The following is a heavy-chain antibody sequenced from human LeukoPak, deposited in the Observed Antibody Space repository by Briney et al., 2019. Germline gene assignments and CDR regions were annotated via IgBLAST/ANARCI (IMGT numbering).Heavy chain of an antibody. CDR3: ARDRITMIVVDRDHFDY. J-gene: IGHJ4*02. V-gene: IGHV3-30-3*01. CDR1: GFTFSSYA. CDR2: ISYDGSNK. D-gene: IGHD3-22*01. Sequence: PGGSLRLSCAASGFTFSSYAMHWVRQAPGKGLEWVAVISYDGSNKYYADSVKGRFTISRDNSKNTLYLQMNSLRAEDTAVYYCARDRITMIVVDRDHFDYWGQGTLVTVSS.